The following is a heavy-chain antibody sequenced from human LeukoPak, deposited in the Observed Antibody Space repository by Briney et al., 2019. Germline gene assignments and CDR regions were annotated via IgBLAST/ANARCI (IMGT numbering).Heavy chain of an antibody. CDR3: ARREGITIFGVVIPNWFDP. Sequence: SETLSLTCAVYGGSFSGYYWSWIRQPPGKGLEWIGEINHSGSTNYNPSLESRVTISVDTSKNQFSLKLSSVTAADTAVYYCARREGITIFGVVIPNWFDPWGQGTLVTVSS. CDR2: INHSGST. D-gene: IGHD3-3*01. J-gene: IGHJ5*02. V-gene: IGHV4-34*01. CDR1: GGSFSGYY.